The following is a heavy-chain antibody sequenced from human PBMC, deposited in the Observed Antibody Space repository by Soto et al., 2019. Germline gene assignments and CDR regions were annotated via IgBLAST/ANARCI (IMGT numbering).Heavy chain of an antibody. CDR1: GYTFTRYG. CDR3: AKNGQPPYYYYGLDV. CDR2: ISGYNGDT. D-gene: IGHD2-8*01. J-gene: IGHJ6*02. Sequence: ASVKVSCKASGYTFTRYGISWVRQAPGQGLEWMGWISGYNGDTNYAQKFQDRVSMTIDTSTGTAYMELRSLTSDDTAIYYRAKNGQPPYYYYGLDVWGQGTKVTVSS. V-gene: IGHV1-18*01.